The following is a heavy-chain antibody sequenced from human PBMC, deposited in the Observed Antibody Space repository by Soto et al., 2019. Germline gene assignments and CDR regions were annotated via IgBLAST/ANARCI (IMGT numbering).Heavy chain of an antibody. CDR3: ARDFRGTAAAGTFDN. CDR1: GYTFTSYG. Sequence: QVQLVQSGAEVKKPGASVKVSCKASGYTFTSYGISWVRQAPGQGLEWMGWISGYNGDKKYAQKLQGRVTMTADTXXSXAYMDLRSLRSDDTAVYYCARDFRGTAAAGTFDNWGQGTLVTVSS. D-gene: IGHD6-13*01. V-gene: IGHV1-18*04. J-gene: IGHJ4*02. CDR2: ISGYNGDK.